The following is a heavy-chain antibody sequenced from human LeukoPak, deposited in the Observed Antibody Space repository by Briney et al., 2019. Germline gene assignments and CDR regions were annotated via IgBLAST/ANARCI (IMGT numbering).Heavy chain of an antibody. J-gene: IGHJ4*02. V-gene: IGHV3-21*01. CDR2: ISSSSGYI. Sequence: GGSLRLSCAASGFTFSSYWMHWVRQAPGRGLEWVSSISSSSGYIYYADSVKGRFTISRDNAKNSLYLQMNSLRAEDTAVYYCARERSSGWSFDYWGQGTLVTVSS. CDR3: ARERSSGWSFDY. D-gene: IGHD6-19*01. CDR1: GFTFSSYW.